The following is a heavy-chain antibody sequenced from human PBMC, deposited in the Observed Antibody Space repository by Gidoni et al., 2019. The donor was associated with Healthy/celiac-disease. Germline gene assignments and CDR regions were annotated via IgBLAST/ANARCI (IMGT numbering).Heavy chain of an antibody. V-gene: IGHV3-23*01. CDR1: GFHFYCYP. CDR3: AKEPTESPGGGCMDV. CDR2: IRCNGGST. D-gene: IGHD3-10*01. J-gene: IGHJ6*02. Sequence: EVQLLGSGGGLVQPGGSLRLSCAACGFHFYCYPMRWGRQAPGEGVGWVAAIRCNGGSTYLPDPVKGGFSIHRDNSNNAPYLQMNSLRAGDTAGYYCAKEPTESPGGGCMDVWGQGTTVTVSS.